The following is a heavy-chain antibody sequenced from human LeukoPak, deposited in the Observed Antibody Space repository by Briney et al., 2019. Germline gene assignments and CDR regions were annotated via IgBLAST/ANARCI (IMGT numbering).Heavy chain of an antibody. V-gene: IGHV1-46*01. CDR3: ARDQSGEWELVSGWWFDP. CDR2: INPSGGST. CDR1: GYTFTSHY. J-gene: IGHJ5*02. Sequence: ASVKVSCKSSGYTFTSHYMHWVRQAPGQGPEWMGIINPSGGSTSYAQKFQGRVTMTRDMSTSTDYMELSSLRSEDTAVYYCARDQSGEWELVSGWWFDPWGQGTLVTVSS. D-gene: IGHD1-26*01.